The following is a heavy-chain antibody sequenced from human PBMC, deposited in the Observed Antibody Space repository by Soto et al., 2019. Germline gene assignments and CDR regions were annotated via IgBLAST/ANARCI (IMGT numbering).Heavy chain of an antibody. J-gene: IGHJ6*02. CDR3: AKDLSVLSGSYYKSFGLGSPYYGMDV. CDR1: GFTFSSYG. CDR2: ISYDGSNK. D-gene: IGHD3-10*01. Sequence: QVPLVESGGGVVQPGRSLRLSCAASGFTFSSYGMHWVRQAPGKGLEWVAVISYDGSNKYYADSVKGRFTISRDNSKNTLYLQMNSLRAEDTAVYYCAKDLSVLSGSYYKSFGLGSPYYGMDVWGQGTTVTVSS. V-gene: IGHV3-30*18.